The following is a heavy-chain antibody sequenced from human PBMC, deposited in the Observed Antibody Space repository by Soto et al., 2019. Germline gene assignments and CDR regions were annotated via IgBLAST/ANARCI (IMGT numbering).Heavy chain of an antibody. J-gene: IGHJ4*02. CDR2: IIPILGTA. CDR3: TSFDSNGYYPENHY. Sequence: QVILAQSGAEVKKPGSSVKVSCKVSGGSFSSFSINWVRQAPGQRFEWMGGIIPILGTANFTQKFQDRVTFTADESTATAYLTLSSLTSEDTGFYYFTSFDSNGYYPENHYWGPGTQVTVSS. V-gene: IGHV1-69*01. CDR1: GGSFSSFS. D-gene: IGHD3-22*01.